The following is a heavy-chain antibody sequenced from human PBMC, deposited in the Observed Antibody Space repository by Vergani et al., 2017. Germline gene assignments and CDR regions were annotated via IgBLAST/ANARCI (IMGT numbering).Heavy chain of an antibody. J-gene: IGHJ6*02. CDR2: ISYDGSNK. CDR3: AKVEKGNSHYDILTGSRSYGMDV. CDR1: GFTFSSDG. V-gene: IGHV3-30*18. Sequence: QVQLVESGGGVVQPGRSLRLSCAASGFTFSSDGMHWVRQAPGKGLEWVAVISYDGSNKYYADSVKGRFTISRDNSKNTLYLQMNSLRAEDTAVYYCAKVEKGNSHYDILTGSRSYGMDVWGQGTTVTVSS. D-gene: IGHD3-9*01.